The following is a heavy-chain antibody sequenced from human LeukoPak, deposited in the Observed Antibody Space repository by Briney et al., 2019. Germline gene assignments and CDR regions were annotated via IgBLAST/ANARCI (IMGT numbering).Heavy chain of an antibody. CDR3: ARDEWYSSSWFVDV. V-gene: IGHV4-34*01. D-gene: IGHD6-13*01. CDR2: INHSGST. J-gene: IGHJ6*02. CDR1: GFTFSSYS. Sequence: GSLRLSCAASGFTFSSYSMNWVRQPPGKGLEWIGEINHSGSTNYNPSLKSRVTISVDTSKNQFSLKLSSVTAADTAVYYCARDEWYSSSWFVDVWGQGTTVTVSS.